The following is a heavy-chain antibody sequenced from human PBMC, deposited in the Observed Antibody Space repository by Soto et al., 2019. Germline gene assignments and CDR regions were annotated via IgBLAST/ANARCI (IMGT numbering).Heavy chain of an antibody. Sequence: QVQLQESGPGLVKPSETLSLTCTVSGGSISSYYWSWILQPPGKGLEWIGYIHYSGITNYNPSLKCRVHITVDKCKNQFSLELSSVDAAYTAVYYCARYPTNYYDSSGDDYYYGWDSWVHGATVTVA. V-gene: IGHV4-59*01. CDR2: IHYSGIT. CDR3: ARYPTNYYDSSGDDYYYGWDS. CDR1: GGSISSYY. D-gene: IGHD3-22*01. J-gene: IGHJ6*01.